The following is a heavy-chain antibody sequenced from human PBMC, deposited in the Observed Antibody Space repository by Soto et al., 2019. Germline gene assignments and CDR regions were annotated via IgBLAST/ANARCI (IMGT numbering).Heavy chain of an antibody. J-gene: IGHJ4*02. CDR3: ARTVGATSFDY. CDR2: IYPGDSDT. Sequence: PGVSMKISSKGSGYSFTSYWIGRVRQMPGKGLEWMGIIYPGDSDTRYSPSFQGQVTISADKSISTAYLQWSSLKASDTAMYYCARTVGATSFDYWGQGTLVTVSS. V-gene: IGHV5-51*01. D-gene: IGHD1-26*01. CDR1: GYSFTSYW.